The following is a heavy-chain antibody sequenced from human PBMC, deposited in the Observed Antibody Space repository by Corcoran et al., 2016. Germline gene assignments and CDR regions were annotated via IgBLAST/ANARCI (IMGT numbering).Heavy chain of an antibody. V-gene: IGHV4-34*01. CDR1: GGSFSGYY. Sequence: QVQLQQWGAGLLKPSETLSLTCAVYGGSFSGYYWSWIRQPPGKGLEWIGEINHSGSNNYNPSLKSRVTISVHTSKNQFSLKLSSVTAADPAVYYCASSNCSGGSCYPYYFDYWGQGTLVTVSS. CDR2: INHSGSN. J-gene: IGHJ4*02. CDR3: ASSNCSGGSCYPYYFDY. D-gene: IGHD2-15*01.